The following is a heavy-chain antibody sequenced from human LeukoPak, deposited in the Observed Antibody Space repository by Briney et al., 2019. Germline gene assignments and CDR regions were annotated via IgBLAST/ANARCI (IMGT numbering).Heavy chain of an antibody. V-gene: IGHV4-34*01. D-gene: IGHD3-10*01. CDR1: GGSFSGYY. CDR3: ARGRSYGSGSPIAY. Sequence: SETLSLTCAVYGGSFSGYYWSWIRQPPGEGLEWIGEINHSGSTNYNPSLKSRVTISVETSKNQFSLKLSSVTAADTAVYYCARGRSYGSGSPIAYWGQGTLVTVSS. CDR2: INHSGST. J-gene: IGHJ4*02.